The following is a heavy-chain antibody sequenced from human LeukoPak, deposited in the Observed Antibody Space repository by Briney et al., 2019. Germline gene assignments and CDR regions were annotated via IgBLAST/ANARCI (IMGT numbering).Heavy chain of an antibody. Sequence: ASVKVSCKVSGYTLTELSMHWVRQAPGKGLEWMGGFDPEDGETIYAQKFQGRVTMTEDTSTDTAYMELSSLRSEDTAVYYCARGDSSWYDFDYWGQGTLVTVSS. CDR3: ARGDSSWYDFDY. CDR1: GYTLTELS. D-gene: IGHD6-13*01. CDR2: FDPEDGET. J-gene: IGHJ4*02. V-gene: IGHV1-24*01.